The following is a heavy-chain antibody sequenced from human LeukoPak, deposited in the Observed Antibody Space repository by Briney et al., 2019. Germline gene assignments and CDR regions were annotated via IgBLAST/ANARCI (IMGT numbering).Heavy chain of an antibody. J-gene: IGHJ4*02. D-gene: IGHD3-9*01. CDR2: ISGSGGST. CDR3: AKDGRILRYFDWLSRSDY. V-gene: IGHV3-23*01. CDR1: GFTFSSYA. Sequence: GGSLRLSCAASGFTFSSYAMSWVRQAPGKGLEWVSAISGSGGSTYYADSVKGRFTISRDNSKNTLYLQMNSLRAEDTAVYYCAKDGRILRYFDWLSRSDYWGQGTLVTVSS.